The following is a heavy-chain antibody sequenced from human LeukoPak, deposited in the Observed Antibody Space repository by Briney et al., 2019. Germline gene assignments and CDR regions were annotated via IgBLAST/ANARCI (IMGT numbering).Heavy chain of an antibody. CDR2: IYYSGST. J-gene: IGHJ5*02. V-gene: IGHV4-59*01. D-gene: IGHD6-13*01. Sequence: PSETLSLTCTVSGRSISSYYWSWIRQPPGKGLEWIGYIYYSGSTNYNPSLKSRVTISVDTSKNQFSLKLSSVAAADTAVYYCARATLIPAAGNWFDPWGQGSLVTVSS. CDR3: ARATLIPAAGNWFDP. CDR1: GRSISSYY.